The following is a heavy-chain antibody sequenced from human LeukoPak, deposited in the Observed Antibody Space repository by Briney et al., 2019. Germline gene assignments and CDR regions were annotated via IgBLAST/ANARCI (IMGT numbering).Heavy chain of an antibody. J-gene: IGHJ5*02. Sequence: PGGSLRLSCAASGFTFSSYSMNWVRQAPGKGLEWVSSISSSSSYIYYADSVKGRFTISRDNAKNSLYLQMNSLRAEDTAVYYCARAVGAGYCSNTSRYINWFDPWGQGTLVTVSS. D-gene: IGHD2-2*03. CDR3: ARAVGAGYCSNTSRYINWFDP. CDR1: GFTFSSYS. CDR2: ISSSSSYI. V-gene: IGHV3-21*01.